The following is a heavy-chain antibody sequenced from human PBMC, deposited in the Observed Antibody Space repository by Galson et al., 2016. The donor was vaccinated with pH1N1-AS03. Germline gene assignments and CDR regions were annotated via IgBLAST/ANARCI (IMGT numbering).Heavy chain of an antibody. CDR1: GFTFSDSD. J-gene: IGHJ6*02. CDR3: ARDPHGLDV. Sequence: SLRLSCAASGFTFSDSDMHWVRQVSRKGLEWVSGIGSAGDTYYAASVKGRFTISRENAKNSLYLQMSSVTAGDTAVYYCARDPHGLDVWGQGTAVTVSS. CDR2: IGSAGDT. V-gene: IGHV3-13*01.